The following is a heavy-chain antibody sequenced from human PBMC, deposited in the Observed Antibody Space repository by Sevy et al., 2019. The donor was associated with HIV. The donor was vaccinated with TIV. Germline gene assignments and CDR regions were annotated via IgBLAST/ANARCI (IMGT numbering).Heavy chain of an antibody. V-gene: IGHV3-74*01. CDR3: ATPRFDF. Sequence: GSSLRLSCEASGFDFSSHWMQWVRQAPGKGLVWVSRMNTDGSSTNYADSVKGRFTISRDNAKNTLYLEMNNLRDEDTALYYCATPRFDFWGPGTLVTVSS. CDR2: MNTDGSST. CDR1: GFDFSSHW. J-gene: IGHJ4*02.